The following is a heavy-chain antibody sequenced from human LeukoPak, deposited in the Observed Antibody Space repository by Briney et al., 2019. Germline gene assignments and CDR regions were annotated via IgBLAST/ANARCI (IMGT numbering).Heavy chain of an antibody. CDR2: ISYDGNYR. CDR1: GFTFSAYG. J-gene: IGHJ4*02. V-gene: IGHV3-30*03. Sequence: GGSLRLSCAASGFTFSAYGIHWVRQAPGKGLEWVAVISYDGNYRNYADSVKGRFTISRDNSKNTLYLQMNSLRAEDTAVYYCARDHLDGSGYLDYWGQGTLVTVSS. CDR3: ARDHLDGSGYLDY. D-gene: IGHD2-15*01.